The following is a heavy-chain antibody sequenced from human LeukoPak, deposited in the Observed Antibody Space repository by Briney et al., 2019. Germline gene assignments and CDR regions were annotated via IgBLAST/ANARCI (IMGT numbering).Heavy chain of an antibody. J-gene: IGHJ6*03. CDR3: ARLGRTTSGYYCYYMDV. D-gene: IGHD4-17*01. CDR2: IYNSGTT. V-gene: IGHV4-4*08. Sequence: SETLSLTCTVSGDSITNYYWSWIRQPPGEGLELIAYIYNSGTTNYKPSPHYNPSLEGRVAVSVDTSTNQFSLQLNSVTAADTAIYYCARLGRTTSGYYCYYMDVWGKGTTVTVSS. CDR1: GDSITNYY.